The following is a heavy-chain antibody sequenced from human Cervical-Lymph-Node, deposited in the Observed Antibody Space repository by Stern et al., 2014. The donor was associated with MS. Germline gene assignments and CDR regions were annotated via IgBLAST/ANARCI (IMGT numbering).Heavy chain of an antibody. CDR1: GYSFATYW. CDR3: ARPGDDTAKYGLDV. D-gene: IGHD5-18*01. J-gene: IGHJ6*02. Sequence: VQLVQSGAAVKKPGEPLKISCKVSGYSFATYWIGWVRHMPRQGPDRMGIIYPGDSDTRYSPSFQGQVTISTDKSISTAYLHWSSLKASDTAMYYCARPGDDTAKYGLDVWGQGTTVTVSS. CDR2: IYPGDSDT. V-gene: IGHV5-51*03.